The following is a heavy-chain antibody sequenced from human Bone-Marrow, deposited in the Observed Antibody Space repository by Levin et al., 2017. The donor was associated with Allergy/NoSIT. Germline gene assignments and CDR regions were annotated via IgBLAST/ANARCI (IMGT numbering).Heavy chain of an antibody. Sequence: GGSLRLSCAASRFTLTTYTMHWVRQAPGKGLEWVALISFDGNNEHYADVVKGRFTISRDTSENILYLQMNTLRTEDTAVYYCASHLSMIRDYGNYGLDAWGQGTTVTVSS. V-gene: IGHV3-30-3*01. CDR2: ISFDGNNE. D-gene: IGHD3-10*01. J-gene: IGHJ6*02. CDR3: ASHLSMIRDYGNYGLDA. CDR1: RFTLTTYT.